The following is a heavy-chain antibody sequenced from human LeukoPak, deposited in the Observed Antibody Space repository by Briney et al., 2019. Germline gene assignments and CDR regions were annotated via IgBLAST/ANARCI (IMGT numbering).Heavy chain of an antibody. V-gene: IGHV4-59*01. CDR2: IYYSGST. CDR1: GGSISSYY. Sequence: SETLSLTCTVSGGSISSYYWSWIRQPPGKGLEWLGYIYYSGSTNYNPSLKSRVTISVDTSKNQFSLKLSSVTAADTAVYYCARLRYSYANRAFDIWGQGTMVTVSS. CDR3: ARLRYSYANRAFDI. D-gene: IGHD5-18*01. J-gene: IGHJ3*02.